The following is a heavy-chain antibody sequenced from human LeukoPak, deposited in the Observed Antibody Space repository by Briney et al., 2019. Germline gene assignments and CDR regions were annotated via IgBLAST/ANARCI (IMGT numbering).Heavy chain of an antibody. J-gene: IGHJ5*02. Sequence: GGSLRLSCAASGFTFSSYDMHWVRQATGKGLEWVSAIGTAGDTYYPGSVKGRFTISRENAKNSLYLQMNSLRAGDTAVYYCARGRLSGAYDILTGYYKGNWFDPWGQGTLVTVSS. CDR2: IGTAGDT. D-gene: IGHD3-9*01. CDR1: GFTFSSYD. V-gene: IGHV3-13*01. CDR3: ARGRLSGAYDILTGYYKGNWFDP.